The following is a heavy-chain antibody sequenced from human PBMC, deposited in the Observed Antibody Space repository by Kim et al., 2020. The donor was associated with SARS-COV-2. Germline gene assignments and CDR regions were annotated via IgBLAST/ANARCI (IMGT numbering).Heavy chain of an antibody. J-gene: IGHJ4*02. D-gene: IGHD3-10*01. CDR2: ISYDGSNK. CDR1: GFTFSSYA. CDR3: ARDRVRGYFDY. Sequence: GGSLRLSCAASGFTFSSYAMHWVRQAPGKGLEWVAVISYDGSNKYYADSVKGRFTISRDNSKNTLYLQMNSLRAEDTAVYYCARDRVRGYFDYWGQGTLV. V-gene: IGHV3-30*04.